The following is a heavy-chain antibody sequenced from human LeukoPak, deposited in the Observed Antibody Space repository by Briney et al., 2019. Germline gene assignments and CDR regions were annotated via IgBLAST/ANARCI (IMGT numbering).Heavy chain of an antibody. D-gene: IGHD1-1*01. CDR2: IKQDGSET. CDR3: ARDYSWNSLDY. J-gene: IGHJ4*02. Sequence: PGGSLRLSCAASGFTFSDYAMSWVRHAPGKVLEWVGNIKQDGSETSYVDSVKGRFTISRDNAKNSLYLQMNSLRDDDAAVYYCARDYSWNSLDYWGQGTLVTVFS. V-gene: IGHV3-7*01. CDR1: GFTFSDYA.